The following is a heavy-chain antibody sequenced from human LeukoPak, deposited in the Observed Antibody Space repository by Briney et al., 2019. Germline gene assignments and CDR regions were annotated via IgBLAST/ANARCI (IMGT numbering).Heavy chain of an antibody. D-gene: IGHD3-22*01. V-gene: IGHV3-74*01. CDR1: GFTFSSYW. CDR3: ARVRTPGRDYYDSSGYYYPLEY. J-gene: IGHJ4*02. CDR2: IDSDGSST. Sequence: PGGSLRLSCEASGFTFSSYWMHWVRQAPGKGLVWVSRIDSDGSSTSYADSVQGRFTVSRDNAQNSLFLQMNSLRAEDTAVYYCARVRTPGRDYYDSSGYYYPLEYWGQGTLVTVSS.